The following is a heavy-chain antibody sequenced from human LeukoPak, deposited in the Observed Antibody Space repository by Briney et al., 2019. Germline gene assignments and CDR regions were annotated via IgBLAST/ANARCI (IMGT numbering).Heavy chain of an antibody. Sequence: SETLSLTCTVSGGSISTYYWTWIRQPAGKGLEWIGRILNGGSTNYNPSLKSRLTMSVDTPKNQFSLKLNSATAADTAVYYCARGSMGGSGSYYRDYYYGMDVWGQGTTVTVSS. D-gene: IGHD3-10*01. CDR3: ARGSMGGSGSYYRDYYYGMDV. J-gene: IGHJ6*02. CDR1: GGSISTYY. CDR2: ILNGGST. V-gene: IGHV4-4*07.